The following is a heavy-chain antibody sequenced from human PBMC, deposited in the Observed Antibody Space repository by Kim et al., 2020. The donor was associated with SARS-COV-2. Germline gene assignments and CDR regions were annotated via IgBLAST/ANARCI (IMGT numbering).Heavy chain of an antibody. CDR3: ARVIAAAGTSDY. Sequence: GGSLRLSCAASGFTFSSYGMHWVRQAPGKGLEWVAVIWYDGSNKYYADSVKGRFTISRDNSKNTLYLQMNSLRAEDTAVYYCARVIAAAGTSDYWGQGTLVTVSS. D-gene: IGHD6-13*01. CDR1: GFTFSSYG. V-gene: IGHV3-33*08. CDR2: IWYDGSNK. J-gene: IGHJ4*02.